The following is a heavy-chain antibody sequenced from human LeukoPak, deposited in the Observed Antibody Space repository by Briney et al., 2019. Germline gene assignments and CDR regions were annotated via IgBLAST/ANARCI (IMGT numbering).Heavy chain of an antibody. CDR2: VMPILGTT. D-gene: IGHD1-26*01. J-gene: IGHJ4*02. CDR3: ARDDGSATMGFDS. CDR1: GTTFSRSA. V-gene: IGHV1-69*05. Sequence: GASVKVSCKASGTTFSRSAISWVRQAPGQGLEWMGGVMPILGTTNYAQKFQDRVSITTDESTSTAYMEVSSLRSVDTAVYYCARDDGSATMGFDSWGQGTLVTVSS.